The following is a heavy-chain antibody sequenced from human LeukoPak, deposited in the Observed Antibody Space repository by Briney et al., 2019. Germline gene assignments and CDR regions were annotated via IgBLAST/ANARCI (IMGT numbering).Heavy chain of an antibody. J-gene: IGHJ6*02. CDR3: ARDTYYDFWSGYYFSGMDV. CDR1: GYTFTSYY. Sequence: GASVKVSCTASGYTFTSYYMHWVRQAPGQGLEWMGWINPNSGGTNYAQKFQGRVTMTRDTSISTAYMELSRLRSDDTAVYYCARDTYYDFWSGYYFSGMDVWGQGTTVTVSS. CDR2: INPNSGGT. D-gene: IGHD3-3*01. V-gene: IGHV1-2*02.